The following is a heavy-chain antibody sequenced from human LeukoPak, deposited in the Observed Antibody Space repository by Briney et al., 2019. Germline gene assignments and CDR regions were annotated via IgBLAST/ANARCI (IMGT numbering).Heavy chain of an antibody. CDR2: ITHDGNSK. J-gene: IGHJ6*02. Sequence: PGGSLRLSCAASGFTFSNYAMHWVRQAPGRGLEWVAVITHDGNSKYYADSVKGRFTISKDNSMNTLYLQMNSLRAEDTAVYYCARCIVGATSWIYYYYGMDVWGQGTTVTVSS. CDR3: ARCIVGATSWIYYYYGMDV. CDR1: GFTFSNYA. D-gene: IGHD1-26*01. V-gene: IGHV3-30-3*01.